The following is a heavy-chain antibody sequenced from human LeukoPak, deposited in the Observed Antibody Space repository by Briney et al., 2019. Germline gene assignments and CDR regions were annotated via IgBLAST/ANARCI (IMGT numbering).Heavy chain of an antibody. CDR3: ARDLELGEDYYGMDV. CDR2: ISSSSSYI. V-gene: IGHV3-21*01. Sequence: KSGGSLRLSCAASGFTFSSYSMNWVRQAPGKGLEWVSSISSSSSYIYYADSVKGRFTISRDNAKNSLYLQMNSLRAEDTAVYYCARDLELGEDYYGMDVWGQGTTVTVSS. J-gene: IGHJ6*02. CDR1: GFTFSSYS. D-gene: IGHD3-16*01.